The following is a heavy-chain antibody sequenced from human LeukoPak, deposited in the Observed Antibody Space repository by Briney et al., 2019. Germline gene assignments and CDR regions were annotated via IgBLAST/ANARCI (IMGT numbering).Heavy chain of an antibody. CDR1: GYTFTGYY. V-gene: IGHV1-2*02. J-gene: IGHJ6*03. CDR2: INPNSGGT. Sequence: VASVKVSCKASGYTFTGYYMHWVRQAPGQGLEWMGWINPNSGGTNYAQKFQGRVTMTRDASISTAYMELSRLRSDDTAVYYCARTGTGYYYYYMDVWGKGTTVTISS. D-gene: IGHD2-8*02. CDR3: ARTGTGYYYYYMDV.